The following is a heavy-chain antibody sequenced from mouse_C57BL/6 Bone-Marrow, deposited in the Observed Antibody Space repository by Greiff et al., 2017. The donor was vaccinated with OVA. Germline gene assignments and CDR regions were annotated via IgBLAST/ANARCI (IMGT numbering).Heavy chain of an antibody. CDR2: IDPSDSYT. CDR1: GYTFTSYW. J-gene: IGHJ2*01. V-gene: IGHV1-59*01. D-gene: IGHD3-3*01. Sequence: VQLQQPGAELVRPGTSVKLSCKASGYTFTSYWMHWVKQRPGQGLEWIGVIDPSDSYTNYNQKFKGKATLTVDTSSSTAYMQLSSLTSEDSAVYYCAREGLDDWGQGTTLTGSS. CDR3: AREGLDD.